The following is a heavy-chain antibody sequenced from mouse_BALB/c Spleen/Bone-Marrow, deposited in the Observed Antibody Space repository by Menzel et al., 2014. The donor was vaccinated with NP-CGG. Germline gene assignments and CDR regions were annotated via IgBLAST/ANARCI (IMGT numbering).Heavy chain of an antibody. CDR1: GYSFTGYY. CDR3: ANYDGGFAY. D-gene: IGHD2-4*01. J-gene: IGHJ3*01. V-gene: IGHV1-31*01. CDR2: INPYNGAT. Sequence: EVQGVESGPELVKPGASVKISCKASGYSFTGYYMHWVKQSHVKSLEWIGRINPYNGATSYNQSFKDKASLTVDKSSSTAYMELHSLTSEDSAVYYCANYDGGFAYWGQGTLVTVSA.